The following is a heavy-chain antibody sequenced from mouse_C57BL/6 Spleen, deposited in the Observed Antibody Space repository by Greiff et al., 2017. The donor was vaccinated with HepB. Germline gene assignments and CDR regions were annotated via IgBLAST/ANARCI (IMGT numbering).Heavy chain of an antibody. V-gene: IGHV1-7*01. J-gene: IGHJ2*01. CDR1: GYTFTSYW. CDR2: INPSSGYT. D-gene: IGHD1-1*01. CDR3: ARAYGSSYDYFDY. Sequence: VQLQQSGAELAKPGASVKLSCKASGYTFTSYWMHWVKQRPGQGLGWIGYINPSSGYTKYNQKFKDKATLTADKSSSTAYMQLSSLTYEDSAVYYCARAYGSSYDYFDYWGQGTTLTVSS.